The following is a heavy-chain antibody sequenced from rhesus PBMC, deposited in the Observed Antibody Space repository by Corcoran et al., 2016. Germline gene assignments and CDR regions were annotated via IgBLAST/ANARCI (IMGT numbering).Heavy chain of an antibody. V-gene: IGHV3-184*01. CDR3: TSSGSGYRKFDY. D-gene: IGHD5-24*01. CDR1: GFTFGDFG. Sequence: GGSLRLSCVGSGFTFGDFGMNWVRKAPGKGLEWVSFIRSKAYGGTTEYAASVKGRFTISRDVSKSIAYLQMSSLKIEDTAVYYCTSSGSGYRKFDYWGQGVLVTVSS. CDR2: IRSKAYGGTT. J-gene: IGHJ4*01.